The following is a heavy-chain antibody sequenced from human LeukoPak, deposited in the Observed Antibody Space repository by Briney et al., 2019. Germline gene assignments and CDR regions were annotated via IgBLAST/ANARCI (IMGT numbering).Heavy chain of an antibody. D-gene: IGHD3-3*01. J-gene: IGHJ5*02. CDR2: ISAYNGNT. CDR3: ARVRQDYDFWSGYYPHWFDP. CDR1: GYTFTSYG. Sequence: ASVKVSCKASGYTFTSYGISWVRQAPGQGLEWMGWISAYNGNTNYAQKLQGRVTMTTDTSTSTAYMGLRSLRSDDTAVYYCARVRQDYDFWSGYYPHWFDPWGQGTLVTVSS. V-gene: IGHV1-18*01.